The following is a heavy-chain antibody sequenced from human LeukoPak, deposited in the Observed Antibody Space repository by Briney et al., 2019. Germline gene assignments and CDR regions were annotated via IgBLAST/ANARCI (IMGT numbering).Heavy chain of an antibody. CDR1: EFTFDDYG. D-gene: IGHD1-26*01. V-gene: IGHV3-20*04. CDR3: ARDIGPHAFDI. J-gene: IGHJ3*02. Sequence: GGSLRLSCAASEFTFDDYGMGWVRRAPGKGLEWVSGINWNGGSTGYADSVKGRFTISRDNAKNSLYMQMNSLRAEDTALYYCARDIGPHAFDIWGQGTMVTVSS. CDR2: INWNGGST.